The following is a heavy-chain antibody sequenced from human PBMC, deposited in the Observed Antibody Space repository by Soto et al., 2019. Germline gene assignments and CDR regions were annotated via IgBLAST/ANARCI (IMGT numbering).Heavy chain of an antibody. D-gene: IGHD3-3*01. CDR3: ARADFSMKY. Sequence: EVHLVESGGGLVQPGGSLRLSCAASGFTFSDHSMNWVRQAPGKGLECVSYISSSSDNIYYADSVKGRFTISRDNAKKSLYLQPNSLRDEDTAVYYCARADFSMKYWGQGTLVTVSS. V-gene: IGHV3-48*02. J-gene: IGHJ4*02. CDR1: GFTFSDHS. CDR2: ISSSSDNI.